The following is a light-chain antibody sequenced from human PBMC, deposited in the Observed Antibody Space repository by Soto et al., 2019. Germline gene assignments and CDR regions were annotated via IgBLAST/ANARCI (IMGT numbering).Light chain of an antibody. Sequence: AVQMTQSPSSLSASVGDRVTITCRASQDVRNDLDWYQQKPGKAPKLLIYAASRLQNGVPSRFSGSGSGTHFTLTISSLQPEDFATYYCLQDYNYPRTFGQGTKLESK. CDR3: LQDYNYPRT. CDR1: QDVRND. CDR2: AAS. J-gene: IGKJ2*01. V-gene: IGKV1-6*01.